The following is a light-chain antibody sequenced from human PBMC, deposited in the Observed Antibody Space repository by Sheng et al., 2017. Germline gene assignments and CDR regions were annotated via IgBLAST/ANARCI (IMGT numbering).Light chain of an antibody. CDR1: QGISNW. CDR3: QQFNTYYS. CDR2: VAS. V-gene: IGKV1-12*01. Sequence: DIQMTQSPSSVSASVGDKVTITCRASQGISNWLAWYQQKPGKAPTLLIYVASSLQSGVPSRFSGSGSGAEFTLTISSLQPDDFATYYCQQFNTYYSFAQGTKLEIK. J-gene: IGKJ2*03.